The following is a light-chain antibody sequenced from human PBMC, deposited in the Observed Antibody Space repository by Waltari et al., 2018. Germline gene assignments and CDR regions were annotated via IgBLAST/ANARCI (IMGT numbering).Light chain of an antibody. Sequence: QSVLTQAASVSGAPGQSIVISCSGTSSNLGRHYAFWYRQLPGMAPTLLVYRSDQRPSGVPDRFSASKSGTSASMAITGLRSEDEADYFCAAWDDSLSGLVFGGGTKLTVL. CDR3: AAWDDSLSGLV. CDR1: SSNLGRHY. CDR2: RSD. J-gene: IGLJ2*01. V-gene: IGLV1-47*01.